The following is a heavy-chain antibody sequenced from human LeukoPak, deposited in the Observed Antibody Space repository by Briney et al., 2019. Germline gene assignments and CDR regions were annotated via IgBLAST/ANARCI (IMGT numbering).Heavy chain of an antibody. CDR1: GFTFSSYA. Sequence: GGSLRLSCAASGFTFSSYAMSSVRQSPGKWLAWVSAISGSGGSTYYADYVTGRFTISRDNSKNTLYLQMNSLRAEDTAVYFFQADNGIRDFDWFTYYYYGMDVWGQGTTVTVSS. J-gene: IGHJ6*02. CDR2: ISGSGGST. CDR3: QADNGIRDFDWFTYYYYGMDV. V-gene: IGHV3-23*01. D-gene: IGHD3-9*01.